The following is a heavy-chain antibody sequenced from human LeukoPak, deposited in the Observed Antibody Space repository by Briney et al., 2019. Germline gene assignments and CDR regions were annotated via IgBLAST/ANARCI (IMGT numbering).Heavy chain of an antibody. J-gene: IGHJ4*02. D-gene: IGHD3-22*01. CDR3: ARVDYYDSSGYYPFDY. CDR2: IYYSGST. V-gene: IGHV4-61*01. CDR1: GGSVSSGSYY. Sequence: SETLSLTCTVSGGSVSSGSYYWSWIRQPPGKGLEWIGYIYYSGSTNYNPSLKSRVTISVDTSKNQFSLKLSSVTAADTAVYYCARVDYYDSSGYYPFDYWGQGTLVTVSS.